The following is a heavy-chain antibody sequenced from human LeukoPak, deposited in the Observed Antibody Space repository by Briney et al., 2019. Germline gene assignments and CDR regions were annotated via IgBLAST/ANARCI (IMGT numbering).Heavy chain of an antibody. CDR2: IFSGGST. CDR3: ARDHRSYYDFWSGYSPEYYFDY. V-gene: IGHV3-66*02. J-gene: IGHJ4*02. D-gene: IGHD3-3*01. CDR1: GFTVSSNY. Sequence: GGSLRLSCAASGFTVSSNYMSWVRQAPGKGLEWVSVIFSGGSTYYADSVKGRFTISRDNSKNTVYLQMNSLRAEDTAVYYCARDHRSYYDFWSGYSPEYYFDYWGQGTLVTVSS.